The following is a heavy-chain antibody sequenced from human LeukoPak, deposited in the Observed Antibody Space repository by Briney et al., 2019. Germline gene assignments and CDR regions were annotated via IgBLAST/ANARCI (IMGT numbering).Heavy chain of an antibody. D-gene: IGHD6-13*01. CDR2: IYSDGSST. CDR3: AKDPHSSSWYYFDS. V-gene: IGHV3-74*01. CDR1: GFTFSSYW. J-gene: IGHJ4*02. Sequence: GGSLRLSCAASGFTFSSYWMHWVRRAPGKGLVWVSRIYSDGSSTSYADSVKGRFTISRDNSKNTLYLQMNSLRAEDTAFYYCAKDPHSSSWYYFDSWGQGTLVTVSS.